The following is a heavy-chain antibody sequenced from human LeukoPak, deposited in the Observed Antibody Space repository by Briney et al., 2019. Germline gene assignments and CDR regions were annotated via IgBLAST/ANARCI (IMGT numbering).Heavy chain of an antibody. CDR3: ARGGSGSPRIYDYSYYYMDV. CDR1: GGTFSSYA. D-gene: IGHD3-10*01. J-gene: IGHJ6*03. CDR2: IIPIFGTA. V-gene: IGHV1-69*05. Sequence: ASVKVSCKASGGTFSSYAISWVRQAPGQGLEWMGRIIPIFGTANYAQKFQGRVTITTDESTSTAYMELSSLRSEDTAVYYCARGGSGSPRIYDYSYYYMDVWGKGTTVTVSS.